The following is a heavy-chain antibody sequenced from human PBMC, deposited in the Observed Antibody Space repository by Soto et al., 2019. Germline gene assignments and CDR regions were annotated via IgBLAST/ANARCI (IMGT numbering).Heavy chain of an antibody. J-gene: IGHJ4*02. D-gene: IGHD3-22*01. CDR2: IIPIFGTA. CDR3: ARGWGYDSTDYYYAY. V-gene: IGHV1-69*01. Sequence: QVQLVQSGAEVRKPGSSVRVSCKASGGSFNRHTISWVRQAPGQGLEWMGGIIPIFGTANHAQKFQGRVTIIADESTSTGYMEVSSLRSDDTAIYYCARGWGYDSTDYYYAYWGQGTLVIVSS. CDR1: GGSFNRHT.